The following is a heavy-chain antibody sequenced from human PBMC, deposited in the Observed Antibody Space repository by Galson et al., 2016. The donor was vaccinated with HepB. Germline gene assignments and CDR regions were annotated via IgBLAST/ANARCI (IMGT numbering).Heavy chain of an antibody. D-gene: IGHD5-18*01. CDR2: ISYDGDTK. CDR3: ASDPRQWQRGYDYGFEY. Sequence: SLRLSCAASGFTFSTYGMHWVRQAPGRGLEWVAVISYDGDTKYHADSEKGRFTISRDNAKNTLYLQMHRLRFEDTAVYYCASDPRQWQRGYDYGFEYWGQGTLVSGSS. CDR1: GFTFSTYG. J-gene: IGHJ4*02. V-gene: IGHV3-30*03.